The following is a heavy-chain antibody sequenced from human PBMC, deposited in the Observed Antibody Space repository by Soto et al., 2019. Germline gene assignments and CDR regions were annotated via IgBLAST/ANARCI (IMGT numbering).Heavy chain of an antibody. CDR3: ARAGYCTGGSCDSSRRPGAFDI. CDR2: IYHTGIT. J-gene: IGHJ3*02. CDR1: GDSISSSSW. D-gene: IGHD2-15*01. V-gene: IGHV4-4*02. Sequence: SETLSLTCAVSGDSISSSSWWTWVRQPPGKGREWIGDIYHTGITNSNPSLKSRVTILVDKAKNQCPLKLSSVTAADTAVYYCARAGYCTGGSCDSSRRPGAFDIWGQGTMVTVSS.